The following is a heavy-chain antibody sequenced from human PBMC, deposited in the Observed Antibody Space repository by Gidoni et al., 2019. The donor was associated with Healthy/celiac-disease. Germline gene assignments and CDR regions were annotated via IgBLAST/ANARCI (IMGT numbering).Heavy chain of an antibody. J-gene: IGHJ4*02. Sequence: QLQLQESGPGLVKPSETLSLTCTVSGGSISSSSYYWGWFRQPPGKGLEWIGSLYYSGSTYYNPSLKSRVTISVDTSKNQFSLKLSSVTAADTAVYYCARHVGYSSGWYTLDYWGQGTLVTVSS. V-gene: IGHV4-39*01. CDR2: LYYSGST. D-gene: IGHD6-19*01. CDR3: ARHVGYSSGWYTLDY. CDR1: GGSISSSSYY.